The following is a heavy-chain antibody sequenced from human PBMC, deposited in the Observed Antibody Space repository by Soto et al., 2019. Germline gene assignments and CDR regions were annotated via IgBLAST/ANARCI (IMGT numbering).Heavy chain of an antibody. J-gene: IGHJ5*02. CDR1: GGSISSSSYY. CDR2: IYYSGST. CDR3: ARHLSLVVPAARGGQVWFDP. Sequence: SETLSLTCTVSGGSISSSSYYWGWIRQPPGKGLEWIGSIYYSGSTYYNPSLKSRVTISVDTSKNQFSLKLSSVTAADTAVYYCARHLSLVVPAARGGQVWFDPWGQGTLVTVSS. D-gene: IGHD2-2*01. V-gene: IGHV4-39*01.